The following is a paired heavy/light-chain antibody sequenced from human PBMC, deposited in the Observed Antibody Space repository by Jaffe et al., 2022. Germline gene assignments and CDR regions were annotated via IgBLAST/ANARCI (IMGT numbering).Heavy chain of an antibody. CDR1: GFTFSNYW. Sequence: EVQLVESGGGLVQPGGSLRLSCAASGFTFSNYWMHWVRQAPGKGLVWVSRINSDGSSTTYADSVKGRFTISRDNAKNTLYLQMNSLRAEDTAVYYCSRAAVRGCSGGSCQPYNWFDPWGQGTLVTVSS. J-gene: IGHJ5*02. CDR3: SRAAVRGCSGGSCQPYNWFDP. CDR2: INSDGSST. D-gene: IGHD2-15*01. V-gene: IGHV3-74*01.
Light chain of an antibody. CDR2: DVT. Sequence: QSALTQPRSVSGSPGQSVTISCTGTSSDVGGYNYVSWYQQHPGKAPKFMIYDVTKRPSGVPDRFSGSKSGNTASLTISGLQAEDEADYYCCSYAGSYTYVFGTGTKVTVL. V-gene: IGLV2-11*01. CDR3: CSYAGSYTYV. CDR1: SSDVGGYNY. J-gene: IGLJ1*01.